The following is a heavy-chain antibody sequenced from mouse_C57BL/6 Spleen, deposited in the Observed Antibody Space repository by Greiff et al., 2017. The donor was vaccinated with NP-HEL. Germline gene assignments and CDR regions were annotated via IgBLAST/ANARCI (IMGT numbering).Heavy chain of an antibody. CDR1: GYAFTNYL. J-gene: IGHJ2*01. Sequence: VQLQESGAELVRPGTSVKVSCKASGYAFTNYLIEWVKQRPGQGLEWIGVINPGSGGTNYNEKFKGKATLTADKSSSTAYMQLSSLTSEDSAVYVRATRDYDYGFDYWGQGTTLTVSS. D-gene: IGHD2-4*01. CDR2: INPGSGGT. CDR3: ATRDYDYGFDY. V-gene: IGHV1-54*01.